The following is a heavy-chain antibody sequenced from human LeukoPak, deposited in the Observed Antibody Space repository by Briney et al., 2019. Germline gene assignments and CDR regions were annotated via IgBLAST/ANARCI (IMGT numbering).Heavy chain of an antibody. J-gene: IGHJ4*02. CDR3: TSRPLLSYYGSGRTRSDY. Sequence: PGGSLRLSCAASGFTFSGSAMHWVRQASGKGLEWVGRIRSKANSYATAYAASVKGRFTISRDDSKNTTYLQMNSLKTEDTAVYCTSRPLLSYYGSGRTRSDYWGQGTLVTVSS. V-gene: IGHV3-73*01. CDR1: GFTFSGSA. CDR2: IRSKANSYAT. D-gene: IGHD3-10*01.